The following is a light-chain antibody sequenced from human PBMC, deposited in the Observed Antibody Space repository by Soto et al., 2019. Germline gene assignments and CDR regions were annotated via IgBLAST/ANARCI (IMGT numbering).Light chain of an antibody. CDR1: QSITIY. J-gene: IGKJ4*01. V-gene: IGKV1-39*01. CDR2: SAS. Sequence: DIQMTQSPSSLSASVGDRVTITCRASQSITIYLNWYQQKPGKAPELLIHSASSLQSGVTSRFSGSGSGTDFTLTISSLQPEDFATYYCQQSYSYPLTFGGGTKVEIK. CDR3: QQSYSYPLT.